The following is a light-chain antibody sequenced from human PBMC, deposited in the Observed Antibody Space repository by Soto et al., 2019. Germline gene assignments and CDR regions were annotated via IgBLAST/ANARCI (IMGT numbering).Light chain of an antibody. CDR3: QQYGSSPPWT. Sequence: EIMLTQSPGTLSLSPGERATLSCRASQSVSSTYLAWYQQKPGQAPRLLFYGASSRATDIPDRFSGSGSGTDFTLTISRLEPEDFAVYYCQQYGSSPPWTFGQGTKVEIK. J-gene: IGKJ1*01. V-gene: IGKV3-20*01. CDR2: GAS. CDR1: QSVSSTY.